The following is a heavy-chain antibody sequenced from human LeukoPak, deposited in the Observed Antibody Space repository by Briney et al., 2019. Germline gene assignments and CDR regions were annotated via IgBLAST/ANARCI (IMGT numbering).Heavy chain of an antibody. V-gene: IGHV1-18*01. CDR1: GYTFTSYG. CDR2: ISAYNGNT. CDR3: ARDQFSYCGGDCSGGGVDY. D-gene: IGHD2-21*02. J-gene: IGHJ4*02. Sequence: GASVKVSCKASGYTFTSYGISWVRQAPGQGLEWIGWISAYNGNTNYAQKLQGRVTMTRDTSTSTVYMELSSLRSEDTAVYYCARDQFSYCGGDCSGGGVDYWGQGTLVTVSS.